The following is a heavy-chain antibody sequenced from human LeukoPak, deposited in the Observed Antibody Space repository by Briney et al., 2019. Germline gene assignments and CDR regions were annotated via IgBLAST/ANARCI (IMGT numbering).Heavy chain of an antibody. CDR1: GFTFSSYG. D-gene: IGHD1-1*01. CDR2: ISYDGSNK. Sequence: GGSLRLSWAASGFTFSSYGMHWVRQAPGNGLEWVAVISYDGSNKYYADSVKGRFTISRDNSKNTLYLQMNSLRAEDTAVYYCAKDRAELSYYYYGMDVWGQGTTVTVSS. J-gene: IGHJ6*02. CDR3: AKDRAELSYYYYGMDV. V-gene: IGHV3-30*18.